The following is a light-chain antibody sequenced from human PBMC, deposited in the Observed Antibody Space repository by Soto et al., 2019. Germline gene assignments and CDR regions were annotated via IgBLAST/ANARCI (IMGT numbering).Light chain of an antibody. J-gene: IGLJ1*01. CDR1: SSDVGGYRY. Sequence: SVLTQPASVSGSPGQSITISCTGTSSDVGGYRYVSWFQHHPGKAPKLIIYEVSNRPSGISDRFSGSKSGNTASLTISGLQAEDEADYYCNSYTSTTPYVFGTGTKV. CDR2: EVS. CDR3: NSYTSTTPYV. V-gene: IGLV2-14*01.